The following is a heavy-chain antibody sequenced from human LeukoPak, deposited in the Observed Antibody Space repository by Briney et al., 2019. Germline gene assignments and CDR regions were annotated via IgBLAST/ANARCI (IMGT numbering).Heavy chain of an antibody. CDR2: ISSNGGST. CDR3: VKGMDIAMVSAFDY. D-gene: IGHD5-18*01. Sequence: PGGSLRLSCSASGFTFSSYAMHWVRQAPGKGLEYVSAISSNGGSTYYADSVKGRFTIPRDNSKNTLYLQMSSLRAEDTAVYYCVKGMDIAMVSAFDYWGQGTLVTVSS. CDR1: GFTFSSYA. J-gene: IGHJ4*02. V-gene: IGHV3-64D*09.